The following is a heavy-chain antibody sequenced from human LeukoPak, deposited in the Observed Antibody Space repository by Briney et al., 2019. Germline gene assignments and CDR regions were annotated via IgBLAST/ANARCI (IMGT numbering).Heavy chain of an antibody. Sequence: ASVKVSCKVPGYTLTELSMHWVRQTPGKGLEWMGGFDPEDGETIYAQKFQGRVTMTEDTSTDTAYMELSSLRSEDTAVYYCATRGRWELPLGYFDYWGQGTLVTVSS. CDR2: FDPEDGET. J-gene: IGHJ4*02. CDR1: GYTLTELS. CDR3: ATRGRWELPLGYFDY. V-gene: IGHV1-24*01. D-gene: IGHD1-26*01.